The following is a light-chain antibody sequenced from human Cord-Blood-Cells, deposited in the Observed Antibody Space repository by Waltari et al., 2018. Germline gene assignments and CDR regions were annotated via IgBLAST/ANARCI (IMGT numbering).Light chain of an antibody. CDR2: EGS. CDR1: SSDVGSYNL. CDR3: CSYAGSSTSV. V-gene: IGLV2-23*01. J-gene: IGLJ3*02. Sequence: QSALTQPASVSGSPGQSITISCTGTSSDVGSYNLVSWYQQNPGQAPKLMIYEGSKRPPGVSNRFSGYKSGNTASLTISGLQAEDEADYYCCSYAGSSTSVFGGGTKLTVL.